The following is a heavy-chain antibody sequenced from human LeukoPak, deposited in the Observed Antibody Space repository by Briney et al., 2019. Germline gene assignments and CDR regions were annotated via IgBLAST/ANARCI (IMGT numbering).Heavy chain of an antibody. J-gene: IGHJ3*02. CDR3: AREGSVVMAGIKGDAVDI. Sequence: SQTLSLTCSVSGGSINSYYWTWIRQPPGKGLEWIGYTYNSGSTDYNPSLKSRVSISVDKSKNQFSLKLSSVTAADTAVYYCAREGSVVMAGIKGDAVDIWGQGTMVIVSS. CDR2: TYNSGST. CDR1: GGSINSYY. V-gene: IGHV4-59*01. D-gene: IGHD6-19*01.